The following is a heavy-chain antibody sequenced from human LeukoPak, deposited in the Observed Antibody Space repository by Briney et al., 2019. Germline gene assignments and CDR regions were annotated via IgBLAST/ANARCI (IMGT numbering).Heavy chain of an antibody. Sequence: PGGSLRLSCAASGFTFSSFGMHWVRQAPGKGLEWVAVIWSDGNNKYYADSVKGRFTISRDNSKNTLYLQMNSLRAEDTAVYYCARDRGPRTGFMVREAYDYWGQGTLVTVSS. CDR1: GFTFSSFG. CDR3: ARDRGPRTGFMVREAYDY. V-gene: IGHV3-33*01. D-gene: IGHD3-10*01. J-gene: IGHJ4*02. CDR2: IWSDGNNK.